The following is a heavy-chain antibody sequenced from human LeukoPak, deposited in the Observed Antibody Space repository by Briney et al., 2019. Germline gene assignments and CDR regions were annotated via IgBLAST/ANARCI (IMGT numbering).Heavy chain of an antibody. Sequence: PSETLSLTCTVSGGSISSGDYYWSWIRQPPGKGLEWIGYIYYSGSTYYNPSLKSRVTISVDTSKNQFSLKLSSVTAADTAVYYCARVNWGSGYYYYMDVWGKGTTVTVSS. CDR3: ARVNWGSGYYYYMDV. CDR1: GGSISSGDYY. CDR2: IYYSGST. D-gene: IGHD7-27*01. J-gene: IGHJ6*03. V-gene: IGHV4-30-4*08.